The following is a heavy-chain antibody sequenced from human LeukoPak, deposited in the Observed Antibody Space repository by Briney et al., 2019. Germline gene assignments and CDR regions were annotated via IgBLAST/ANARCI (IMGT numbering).Heavy chain of an antibody. V-gene: IGHV4-59*08. J-gene: IGHJ6*02. D-gene: IGHD6-13*01. CDR1: GGSISSYY. CDR2: IYYSGST. Sequence: SETLSLTCTVSGGSISSYYWSWIRQPPGKGLEWIGYIYYSGSTNYNPSLKSRVTISVDTSKNQFSLKLSSVTAADTAVYYCARQNSSWYYYYYGMDVWGQGTTVTVSS. CDR3: ARQNSSWYYYYYGMDV.